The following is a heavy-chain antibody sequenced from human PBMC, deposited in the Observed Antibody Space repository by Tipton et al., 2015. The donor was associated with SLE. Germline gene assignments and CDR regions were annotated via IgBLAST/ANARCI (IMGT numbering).Heavy chain of an antibody. CDR1: GFTFSSYW. Sequence: GSLRLSCAASGFTFSSYWMTWVRQAPGGGLEWVANIHRDGSETYYVDSVKGRFTISRDNAKNSLYLQMNRLRAEDPAVYYCARDRRLYSSSWYVVYFDYWGQGTLVTVSS. CDR3: ARDRRLYSSSWYVVYFDY. V-gene: IGHV3-7*01. CDR2: IHRDGSET. D-gene: IGHD6-13*01. J-gene: IGHJ4*02.